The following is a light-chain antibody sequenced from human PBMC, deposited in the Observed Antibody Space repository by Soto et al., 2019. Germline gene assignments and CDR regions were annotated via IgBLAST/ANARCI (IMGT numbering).Light chain of an antibody. Sequence: DIQMTQSPSSLSASVGDRVTITCQASQDSSNYLNWSQQKPGKAPKLLISDVSNLQTGIRSKFRGGGSRTYCTFPISSLQPEDVATYFCQQSYDLPYTFRRGTKLEIK. V-gene: IGKV1-33*01. CDR1: QDSSNY. CDR2: DVS. CDR3: QQSYDLPYT. J-gene: IGKJ2*01.